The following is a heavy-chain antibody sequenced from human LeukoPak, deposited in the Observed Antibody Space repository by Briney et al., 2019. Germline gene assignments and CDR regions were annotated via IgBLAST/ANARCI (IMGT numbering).Heavy chain of an antibody. V-gene: IGHV4-34*01. CDR3: ARLGLYYYDSSGYYYVGWFDP. J-gene: IGHJ5*02. CDR1: GGSFSGYY. Sequence: PSETLSLTCAVYGGSFSGYYWSWIRQPPGKGLEWRGEINHSGSTNYNPSLKSRVTISVDTSKSQFSLKLSSVTAADTAVYYCARLGLYYYDSSGYYYVGWFDPWGQGTLVTVCS. D-gene: IGHD3-22*01. CDR2: INHSGST.